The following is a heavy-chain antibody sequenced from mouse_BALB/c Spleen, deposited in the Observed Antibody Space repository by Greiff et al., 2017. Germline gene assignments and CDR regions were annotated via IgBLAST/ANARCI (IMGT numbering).Heavy chain of an antibody. Sequence: EVKLQESGGGLVQPGGSLKLSCAASGFDFSRYWMSWVRQAPGKGLEWIGEINPDSSTINYTPSLKDKFIISRDNAKNTLYLQMSKVRSEDTALYYCARLYYGNWDYWGQGTTLTVSS. CDR2: INPDSSTI. D-gene: IGHD2-1*01. V-gene: IGHV4-1*02. CDR1: GFDFSRYW. J-gene: IGHJ2*01. CDR3: ARLYYGNWDY.